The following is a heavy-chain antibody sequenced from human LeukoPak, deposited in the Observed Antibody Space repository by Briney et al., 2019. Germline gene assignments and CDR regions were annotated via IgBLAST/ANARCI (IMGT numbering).Heavy chain of an antibody. CDR1: GGSFSGYY. CDR2: INHSEST. D-gene: IGHD6-6*01. V-gene: IGHV4-34*01. Sequence: PSETLSLTCAVYGGSFSGYYWSWICQPPGKGLEWIGEINHSESTNYNPSLKSRVTISVDTSKNQFSLKLSSVTAADTAVYYCAIDSSSSGAVDYWGQGTLVTVSS. J-gene: IGHJ4*02. CDR3: AIDSSSSGAVDY.